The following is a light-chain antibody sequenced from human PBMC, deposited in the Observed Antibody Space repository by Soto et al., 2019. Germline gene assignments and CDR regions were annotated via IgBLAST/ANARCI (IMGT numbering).Light chain of an antibody. CDR1: QSVSSN. J-gene: IGKJ1*01. Sequence: IVMTQSPATLSVSPGERATLSCRATQSVSSNLAWYQQKPGQAPRLLIYGASTRATEIPARFSGSGSGTEFTLTISSLQSEDFAVYYCQQYNNWPPTFGQGTKVDIK. CDR2: GAS. V-gene: IGKV3-15*01. CDR3: QQYNNWPPT.